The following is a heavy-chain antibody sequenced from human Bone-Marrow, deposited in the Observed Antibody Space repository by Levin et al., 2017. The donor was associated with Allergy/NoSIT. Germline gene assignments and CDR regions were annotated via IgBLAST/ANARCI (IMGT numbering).Heavy chain of an antibody. CDR1: GFTFSSYS. Sequence: GGSLRLSCAASGFTFSSYSMNWVRQAPGKGLEWVSSISSSSSYIYYADSVKGRFTISRDNAKNSLYLQMNSLRAEDTAVYYCARLGYCSSTSCSLYYYYGMDVWGQGTTVTVSS. J-gene: IGHJ6*02. CDR2: ISSSSSYI. CDR3: ARLGYCSSTSCSLYYYYGMDV. D-gene: IGHD2-2*01. V-gene: IGHV3-21*01.